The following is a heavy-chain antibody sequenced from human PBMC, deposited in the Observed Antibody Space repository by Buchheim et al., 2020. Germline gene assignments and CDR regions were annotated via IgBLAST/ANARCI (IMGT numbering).Heavy chain of an antibody. CDR2: IIGSGSGGSQ. CDR3: AKDGRDSSGYYQYFDY. Sequence: EVQLLESGGGLVQPGGSLRLSCAASGFTFSSYAMSWVRQAPGKGLEWVSAIIGSGSGGSQYYTDSVKGRFTISRDNSKNTLYLQMNSLRAEDTAVYYCAKDGRDSSGYYQYFDYWGQGTL. D-gene: IGHD3-22*01. V-gene: IGHV3-23*01. CDR1: GFTFSSYA. J-gene: IGHJ4*02.